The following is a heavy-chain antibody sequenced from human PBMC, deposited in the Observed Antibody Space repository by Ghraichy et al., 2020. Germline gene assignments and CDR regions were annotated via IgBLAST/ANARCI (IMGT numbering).Heavy chain of an antibody. J-gene: IGHJ4*02. CDR1: GFTFSSYA. Sequence: GGSLRLSCAASGFTFSSYAMSWVRQAPGKGLEWVSAISGSGGSTYYADSVKGRFTISRDNSKNTLYLQMNSLRAEDTAVYYCAKGVLVQWLVEEGFDYWGQGTLVTVSS. CDR2: ISGSGGST. V-gene: IGHV3-23*01. CDR3: AKGVLVQWLVEEGFDY. D-gene: IGHD6-19*01.